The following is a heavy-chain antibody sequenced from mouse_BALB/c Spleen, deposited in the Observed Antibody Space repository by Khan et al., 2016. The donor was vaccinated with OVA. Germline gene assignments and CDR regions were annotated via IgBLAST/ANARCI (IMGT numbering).Heavy chain of an antibody. CDR2: INSNGGST. CDR1: GFTFSSYG. CDR3: ARMARTIK. Sequence: VQLKESGGGLVQPGGTLNLSCAASGFTFSSYGMSWVRQTPDKRLELVATINSNGGSTYYPDSVKGRFTISSDNAKNTLYLQMSSLKSEDTAMYYCARMARTIKWGQGTTRTVSS. J-gene: IGHJ2*01. V-gene: IGHV5-6-3*01.